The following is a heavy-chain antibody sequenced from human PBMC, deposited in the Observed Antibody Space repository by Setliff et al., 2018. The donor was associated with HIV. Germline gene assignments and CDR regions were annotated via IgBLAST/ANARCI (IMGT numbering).Heavy chain of an antibody. J-gene: IGHJ4*02. V-gene: IGHV3-23*01. CDR1: GFPFSTYA. D-gene: IGHD3-10*01. CDR2: ISATTGDT. Sequence: PGGSLRLSCAASGFPFSTYAMSWVRQAPGRGLEWVSAISATTGDTYYADSVKGRFTISRDNSRNTLYLQMNSLRVEDTAVYYCAREGVNYGLKGPFDYWGQGTLVTVSS. CDR3: AREGVNYGLKGPFDY.